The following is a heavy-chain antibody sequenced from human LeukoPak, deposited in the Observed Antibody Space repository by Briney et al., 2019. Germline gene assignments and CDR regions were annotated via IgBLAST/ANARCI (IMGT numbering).Heavy chain of an antibody. CDR1: GFTFSSYS. D-gene: IGHD3-10*01. V-gene: IGHV3-48*01. Sequence: GGSLRLSCAASGFTFSSYSMNWVRQAPGKGLEWVSYISSSSSTIYYADSVKGRFTISRDNAKNSLYLQMNSLRAEDTAVYYCAKDLDYYGSGSHYDYWGQGTLVTVSS. CDR3: AKDLDYYGSGSHYDY. CDR2: ISSSSSTI. J-gene: IGHJ4*02.